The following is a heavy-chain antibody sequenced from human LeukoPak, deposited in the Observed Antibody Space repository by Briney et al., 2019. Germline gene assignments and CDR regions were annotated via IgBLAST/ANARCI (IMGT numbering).Heavy chain of an antibody. CDR2: ISANGGRT. CDR3: AKVFADTPMVQAYFDY. D-gene: IGHD5-18*01. CDR1: GFIISNYA. Sequence: GGSLRLSCSASGFIISNYAMHWVRQAPGKGLEYVSAISANGGRTYYADSVKGRFTISRDNSKNTLYLQMNSLRAEDTAVYYCAKVFADTPMVQAYFDYWGQGTLVTVSS. V-gene: IGHV3-64*04. J-gene: IGHJ4*02.